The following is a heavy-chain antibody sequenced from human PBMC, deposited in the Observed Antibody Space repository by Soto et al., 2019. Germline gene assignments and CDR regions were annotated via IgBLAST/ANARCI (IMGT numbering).Heavy chain of an antibody. CDR2: ICHGDSDT. V-gene: IGHV5-51*01. D-gene: IGHD1-26*01. J-gene: IGHJ4*02. Sequence: GESLKISCQGSGYSFASRGVAGWAQMPGKVLEVLGTICHGDSDTKYSAAFRGHVTISADTAVSTAYLQWRSLEATDSAIYYCARYSGSYWHYLDFWGQGTLVTVSS. CDR3: ARYSGSYWHYLDF. CDR1: GYSFASRG.